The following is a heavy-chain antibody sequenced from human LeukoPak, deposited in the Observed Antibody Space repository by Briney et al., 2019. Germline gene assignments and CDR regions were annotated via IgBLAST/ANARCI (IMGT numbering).Heavy chain of an antibody. J-gene: IGHJ4*02. D-gene: IGHD6-19*01. CDR1: GFTFSSYS. CDR2: INDSGRT. CDR3: ARHAVGGRKAFDY. Sequence: GSLRLSCEASGFTFSSYSMNWVRQPPGKGLEWIGEINDSGRTNSNPSLKSRVTISVDTSKNQFSLNLDSVTAADTAVYYCARHAVGGRKAFDYWGQGTLVTVTS. V-gene: IGHV4-34*01.